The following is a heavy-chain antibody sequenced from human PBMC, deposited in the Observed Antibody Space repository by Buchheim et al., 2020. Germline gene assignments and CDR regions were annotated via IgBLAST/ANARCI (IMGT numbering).Heavy chain of an antibody. CDR1: GFTFSSYW. J-gene: IGHJ6*02. V-gene: IGHV3-74*01. CDR3: ARTTYSSSNYYYYYGMDV. Sequence: EVQLVESGGGLVQPGGSLRLSCVGSGFTFSSYWMHWVRQAPGKGLVWVSRINSDGSSTSYADSVKGRFTISRDNAKNTLFLQMNSLRAEDTAVYYCARTTYSSSNYYYYYGMDVWGQGTT. CDR2: INSDGSST. D-gene: IGHD6-6*01.